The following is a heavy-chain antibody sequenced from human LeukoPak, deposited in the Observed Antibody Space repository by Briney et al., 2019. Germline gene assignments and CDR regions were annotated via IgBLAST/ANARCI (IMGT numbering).Heavy chain of an antibody. J-gene: IGHJ5*02. CDR1: GDTFTGYY. CDR3: ARSLRSTTNWFDP. Sequence: ASLKGSCKTSGDTFTGYYIHCVRQAPGQGLEWMGWINPKSGGTNYAQKFQGRVTMTRDTSISTASMELSSLRPDDTALYHCARSLRSTTNWFDPWGRGTLVTVSS. CDR2: INPKSGGT. D-gene: IGHD2-2*01. V-gene: IGHV1-2*02.